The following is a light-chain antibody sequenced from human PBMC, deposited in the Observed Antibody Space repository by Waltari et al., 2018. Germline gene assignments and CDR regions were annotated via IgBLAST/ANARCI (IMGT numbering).Light chain of an antibody. CDR3: QQYDTLPPS. V-gene: IGKV1-33*01. J-gene: IGKJ4*01. CDR2: DAS. CDR1: QDINNF. Sequence: DIQMTQSPSSLSASVGDRVTITCQATQDINNFLNLYQQKPGRAPSPLIYDASNLETGVTSRFSGSGSGTHFTLTISSLQTEDSATYYCQQYDTLPPSFGGGTKVEI.